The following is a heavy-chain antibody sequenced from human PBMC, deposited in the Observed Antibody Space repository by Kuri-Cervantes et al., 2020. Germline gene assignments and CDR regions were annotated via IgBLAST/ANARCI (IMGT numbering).Heavy chain of an antibody. J-gene: IGHJ6*02. CDR3: AKDFPRPKDGRYYYGMDV. CDR2: ISYDGSNK. CDR1: GFTFSSYG. V-gene: IGHV3-30*18. Sequence: GESLKISCAASGFTFSSYGMHWVRQAPGKGLEWVAVISYDGSNKYYADSVKGRFTISRDNSKNTLYLQMNSLRAEDTAVYCCAKDFPRPKDGRYYYGMDVWGQGTTVTVSS.